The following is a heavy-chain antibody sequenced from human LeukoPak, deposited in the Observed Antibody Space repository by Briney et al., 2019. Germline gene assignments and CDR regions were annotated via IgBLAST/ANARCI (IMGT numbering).Heavy chain of an antibody. J-gene: IGHJ3*02. Sequence: SETLSLTCTVSGYSISSDYYWSWIRQPPGKGLEWIGYIYHSGSTKYNPSLKSRVTISVDTSKNQFSLRLISVTPADTAVYYCARFIMWATSFDMWGQGTMVTVSS. D-gene: IGHD1-26*01. CDR1: GYSISSDYY. CDR2: IYHSGST. CDR3: ARFIMWATSFDM. V-gene: IGHV4-61*01.